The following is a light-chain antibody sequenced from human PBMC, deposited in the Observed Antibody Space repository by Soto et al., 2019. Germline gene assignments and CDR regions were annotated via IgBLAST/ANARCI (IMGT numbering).Light chain of an antibody. V-gene: IGKV3-20*01. Sequence: EIVLTQSPGTLSLSPGERATLSCQASESVRSSYLAWYQQKPGQAPRLLIYGASSRATGIPDRFSGSGSGTDFTLTISRLEPEDFAVYYCQQYGSSPRTFGQGTKVDIK. J-gene: IGKJ1*01. CDR1: ESVRSSY. CDR3: QQYGSSPRT. CDR2: GAS.